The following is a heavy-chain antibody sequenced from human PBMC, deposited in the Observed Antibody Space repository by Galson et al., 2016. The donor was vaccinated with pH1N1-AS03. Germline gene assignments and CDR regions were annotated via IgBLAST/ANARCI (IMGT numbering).Heavy chain of an antibody. CDR1: GFTFSNYD. V-gene: IGHV3-69-1*01. Sequence: SLRLSCAASGFTFSNYDMNWVRLAPGKGLEWVSYISSSGTVYYTDSVKGRFTISRDNAKSSLYLQMHSLRAEDTAVYYCARTHHGDYAYYGMDVWGQGTTVTVSS. J-gene: IGHJ6*02. CDR3: ARTHHGDYAYYGMDV. D-gene: IGHD4-17*01. CDR2: ISSSGTV.